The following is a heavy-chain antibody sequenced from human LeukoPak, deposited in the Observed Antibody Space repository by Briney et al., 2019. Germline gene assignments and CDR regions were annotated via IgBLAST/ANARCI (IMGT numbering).Heavy chain of an antibody. D-gene: IGHD4-17*01. CDR3: ARQLRLYPNGYFQH. V-gene: IGHV1-2*02. CDR1: GYTFTGYY. Sequence: ASVKVSCKASGYTFTGYYMHWVRQAPGQGLEWMGWINPNSGGTNYAQKFQGRVTMTRDTSISTAYMELSRLRSDDTAVYYCARQLRLYPNGYFQHWGQGTLVTVSS. CDR2: INPNSGGT. J-gene: IGHJ1*01.